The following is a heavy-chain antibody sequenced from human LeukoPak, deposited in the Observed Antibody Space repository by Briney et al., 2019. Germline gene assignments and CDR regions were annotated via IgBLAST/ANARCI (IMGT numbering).Heavy chain of an antibody. CDR2: ISAYNGNT. Sequence: GASVKVSCKASGGTFSSYAISWVRQAPGQGLEWMGWISAYNGNTNYAQKLQGRVTMTTDTSTSTAYMELRSLRSDDTAVYYCARLSSGYYSHYYYYMGVWGKGTTVTVSS. D-gene: IGHD3-22*01. CDR1: GGTFSSYA. J-gene: IGHJ6*03. CDR3: ARLSSGYYSHYYYYMGV. V-gene: IGHV1-18*01.